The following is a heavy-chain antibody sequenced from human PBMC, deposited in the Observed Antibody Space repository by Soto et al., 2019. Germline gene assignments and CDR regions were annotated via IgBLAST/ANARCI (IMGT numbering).Heavy chain of an antibody. CDR1: GESYNPYF. Sequence: QVHVQQWGAGLLKPSETLSLTCAVSGESYNPYFWSWVRQPPGKGLEWIAEINQSGGTYYNPSLKSRPAISLDTSKNQFSLTLNSVTAAETAMYYCAIGQGGTNYWGQGTLVTVSS. CDR2: INQSGGT. CDR3: AIGQGGTNY. V-gene: IGHV4-34*02. J-gene: IGHJ4*02. D-gene: IGHD3-16*01.